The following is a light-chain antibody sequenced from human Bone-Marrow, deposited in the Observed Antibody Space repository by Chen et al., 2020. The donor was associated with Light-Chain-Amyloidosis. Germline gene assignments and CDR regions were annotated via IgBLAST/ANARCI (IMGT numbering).Light chain of an antibody. CDR3: TAWDDSLNVRV. CDR2: SND. V-gene: IGLV1-44*01. J-gene: IGLJ2*01. CDR1: SSNIGRNT. Sequence: QSVLTQPPSASATPGQRVTLSCSGASSNIGRNTVNWYQQLPGAAPKLVIYSNDQRPIGGSDRFSVSKSATSSSLAITGLRSQDEADYYCTAWDDSLNVRVFGGGTKLTVL.